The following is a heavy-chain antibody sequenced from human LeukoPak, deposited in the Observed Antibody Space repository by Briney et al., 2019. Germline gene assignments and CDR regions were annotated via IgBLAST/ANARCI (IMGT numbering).Heavy chain of an antibody. CDR1: GFTFSSYA. Sequence: GGSLRLSCAASGFTFSSYAMHWVRQAPGKGLEWVAVISYDGSNKYYADSVKGRFTISRDNSKNTLYLQMNSLRAEDTAVYYCAKFVWGSYLHFDFWGQGTLVTVSS. D-gene: IGHD3-16*01. CDR2: ISYDGSNK. J-gene: IGHJ4*02. CDR3: AKFVWGSYLHFDF. V-gene: IGHV3-30-3*02.